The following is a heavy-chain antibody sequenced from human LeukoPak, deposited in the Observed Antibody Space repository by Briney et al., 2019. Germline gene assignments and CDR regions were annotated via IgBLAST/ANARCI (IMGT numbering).Heavy chain of an antibody. V-gene: IGHV4-34*01. CDR1: GGSFSGYY. CDR2: ISHSGNT. D-gene: IGHD2-15*01. CDR3: ARGRSCSGGGCYPITLDY. J-gene: IGHJ4*02. Sequence: PSETLSLTCAVYGGSFSGYYWSWIRQPPGKGLEWLGEISHSGNTNYNPSLESRVTILVDASKNQFSLKLSSVTAADTAVYYCARGRSCSGGGCYPITLDYWGQGTLLTVSS.